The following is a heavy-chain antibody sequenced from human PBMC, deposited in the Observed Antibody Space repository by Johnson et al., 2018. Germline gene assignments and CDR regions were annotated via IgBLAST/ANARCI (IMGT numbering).Heavy chain of an antibody. CDR1: GFTFDDYD. J-gene: IGHJ3*02. CDR2: INWNGGST. CDR3: ARASTMLRDAFEI. V-gene: IGHV3-20*04. Sequence: VQLVQSGGGVVRPGGSLRLSCAASGFTFDDYDMSWVRQAPGKGLEWVSGINWNGGSTGYADSVKGRSTISRENAKNSLYLQMNSLGAEDTALYYCARASTMLRDAFEIWGQGTMVTVSS. D-gene: IGHD3-10*02.